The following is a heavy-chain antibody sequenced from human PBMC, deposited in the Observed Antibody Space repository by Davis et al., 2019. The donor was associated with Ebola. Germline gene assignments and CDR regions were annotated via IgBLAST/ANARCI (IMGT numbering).Heavy chain of an antibody. D-gene: IGHD5-18*01. J-gene: IGHJ4*02. V-gene: IGHV3-11*04. CDR1: GFTVSSNY. CDR2: IFGSGSPK. Sequence: GESLKISCAASGFTVSSNYMSWVRQAPGKGLEWISYIFGSGSPKYYADSVTGRFSISRDNVKNSLYLEMNSLRAEDTAVYYCARGPLPGYSYFSLDFWGRGTLVTVSS. CDR3: ARGPLPGYSYFSLDF.